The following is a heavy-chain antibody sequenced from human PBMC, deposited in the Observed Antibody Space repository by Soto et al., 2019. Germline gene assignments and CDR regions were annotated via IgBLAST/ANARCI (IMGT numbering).Heavy chain of an antibody. CDR2: FDPEDGET. CDR3: ARGVGSGIYYNQYNWFDP. J-gene: IGHJ5*02. V-gene: IGHV1-24*01. D-gene: IGHD3-10*01. CDR1: GYTLTELS. Sequence: ASVKVSCKVSGYTLTELSMHWVRQAPGKGLEWMGGFDPEDGETIYAQKFQGRVTMTEDTSTDTAYMELRSLISDDTAVYYCARGVGSGIYYNQYNWFDPWGQGTLVTLSS.